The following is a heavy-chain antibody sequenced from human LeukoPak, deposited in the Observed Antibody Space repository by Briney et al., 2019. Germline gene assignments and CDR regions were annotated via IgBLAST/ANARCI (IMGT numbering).Heavy chain of an antibody. J-gene: IGHJ4*02. V-gene: IGHV4-61*01. Sequence: PSETLSLTCTVSGGSVSVSSGSYYWSWIRQPPGKGLEWIGYIYYTGSTNYNPSLKSRATISLDTSKKQFSLKLSSVTTADTALYYCARENYSLDYWGQGTLVTVSS. CDR1: GGSVSVSSGSYY. CDR3: ARENYSLDY. D-gene: IGHD2-15*01. CDR2: IYYTGST.